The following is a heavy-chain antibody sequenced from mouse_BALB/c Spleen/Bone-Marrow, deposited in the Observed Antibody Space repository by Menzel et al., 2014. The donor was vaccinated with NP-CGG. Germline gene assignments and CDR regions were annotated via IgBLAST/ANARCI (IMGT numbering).Heavy chain of an antibody. CDR2: IAPGSDNT. CDR1: GYTFTSYW. J-gene: IGHJ4*01. D-gene: IGHD2-4*01. CDR3: ARSPMITESYAMDY. V-gene: IGHV1S41*01. Sequence: DLVKPGASVKLSCKASGYTFTSYWINWIKQRPGQGLEWIGRIAPGSDNTYYNEMFKGKATLTVDTSSSTAYIQLSSLSSEDSPVYFCARSPMITESYAMDYWGQGTSVTVSS.